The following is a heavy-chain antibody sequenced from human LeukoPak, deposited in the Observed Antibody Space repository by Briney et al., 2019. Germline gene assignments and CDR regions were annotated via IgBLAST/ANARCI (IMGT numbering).Heavy chain of an antibody. Sequence: PGGSLRLSCAASGFTFSRYSMNWVRQAPGKGLEWASSINSGSTYIYYADSVKGRFTISRDNAKNSLYLQMNSVRAEDTAVYYCARAGPSSTSCCYWFDPWGQGTLVTVSS. D-gene: IGHD2-2*01. V-gene: IGHV3-21*01. J-gene: IGHJ5*02. CDR2: INSGSTYI. CDR1: GFTFSRYS. CDR3: ARAGPSSTSCCYWFDP.